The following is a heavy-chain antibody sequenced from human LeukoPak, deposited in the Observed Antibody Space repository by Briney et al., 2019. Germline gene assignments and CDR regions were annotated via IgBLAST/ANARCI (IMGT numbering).Heavy chain of an antibody. CDR3: ARLVVVAGWGYYYYYMDV. D-gene: IGHD2-15*01. CDR1: GGSFSGYY. J-gene: IGHJ6*03. V-gene: IGHV4-34*01. CDR2: INHSGST. Sequence: PSETLSLTCAVYGGSFSGYYWSWIRQPPGKGLEWIGEINHSGSTNYNPSLKSRVTISVDTSKNQFSLKLSSVTAADTAVYYCARLVVVAGWGYYYYYMDVWGKGTTVPVSS.